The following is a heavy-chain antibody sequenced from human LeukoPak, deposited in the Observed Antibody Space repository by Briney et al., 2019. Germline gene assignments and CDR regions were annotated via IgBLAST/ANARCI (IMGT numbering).Heavy chain of an antibody. CDR2: THYSGAT. D-gene: IGHD2-21*02. CDR1: GGSFSGYY. J-gene: IGHJ3*02. CDR3: ASGYCGGACQLGGVDM. V-gene: IGHV4-59*01. Sequence: SETLSLTCAVYGGSFSGYYWSWLRQPPGKGLEYIGYTHYSGATNYNPSLKSRVTISLDTSGNQFSLKLSSVTAADTAVYYCASGYCGGACQLGGVDMWGQGTMVTVSS.